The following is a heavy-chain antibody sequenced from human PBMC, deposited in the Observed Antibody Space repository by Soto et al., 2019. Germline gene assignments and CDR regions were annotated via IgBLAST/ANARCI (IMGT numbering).Heavy chain of an antibody. J-gene: IGHJ4*02. CDR1: GYTFTSYA. CDR3: ARHRGTISLTDS. CDR2: INAGNGNT. Sequence: ASVRVSCKASGYTFTSYAMHWVGQAPGQRLEWMGWINAGNGNTKYSQKFQGRVTITRDTSASTAYMELSSLRSEDTAVYYCARHRGTISLTDSWGQGTLVTVS. V-gene: IGHV1-3*01. D-gene: IGHD3-9*01.